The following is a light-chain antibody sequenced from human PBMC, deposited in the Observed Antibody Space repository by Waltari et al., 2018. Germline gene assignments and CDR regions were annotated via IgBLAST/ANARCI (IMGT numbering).Light chain of an antibody. Sequence: QSALTQPAAVSGSPGQSITITCTGTNSDLGGYNFVSWYQQPPGKAPRLMISEVFNRPSGVSNRFSGSKSGSTASLTISGLQAEDEADYYCSSYTSSSTLLFGGGTKLAVL. J-gene: IGLJ2*01. V-gene: IGLV2-14*01. CDR2: EVF. CDR3: SSYTSSSTLL. CDR1: NSDLGGYNF.